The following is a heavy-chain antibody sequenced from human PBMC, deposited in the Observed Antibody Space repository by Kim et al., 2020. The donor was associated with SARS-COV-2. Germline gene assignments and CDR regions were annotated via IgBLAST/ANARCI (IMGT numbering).Heavy chain of an antibody. CDR2: ISYDGSIQ. CDR3: AKDVTTMVRFFHYYGMDV. CDR1: GFTFSHYG. J-gene: IGHJ6*02. V-gene: IGHV3-30*18. D-gene: IGHD3-10*01. Sequence: GGSLRLSCAASGFTFSHYGMHWVRQAPGKGLEWVAIISYDGSIQYYADSLKGRFTISRDNSKNTLFLQMNSLGPEDTAVYYCAKDVTTMVRFFHYYGMDVWGQGTTVTVSS.